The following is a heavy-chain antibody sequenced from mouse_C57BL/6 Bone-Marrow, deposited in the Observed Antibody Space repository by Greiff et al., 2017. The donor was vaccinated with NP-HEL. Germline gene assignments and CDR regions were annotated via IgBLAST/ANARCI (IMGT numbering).Heavy chain of an antibody. CDR2: IYPSDSET. Sequence: VQLQQPGAELVRPGSSVKLSCKASGYTFTSYWMDWVKQRPGQGLEWIGNIYPSDSETHYNQKFKDKATLTVDKSSSTAYMQLSSLTSEDSAVYYCARDISYYGSSYWYFDVWGTGTTVTVSS. D-gene: IGHD1-1*01. J-gene: IGHJ1*03. V-gene: IGHV1-61*01. CDR1: GYTFTSYW. CDR3: ARDISYYGSSYWYFDV.